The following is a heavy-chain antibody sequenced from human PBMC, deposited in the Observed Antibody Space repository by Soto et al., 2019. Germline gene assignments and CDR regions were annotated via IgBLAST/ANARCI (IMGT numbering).Heavy chain of an antibody. J-gene: IGHJ4*02. D-gene: IGHD3-10*01. V-gene: IGHV3-30*18. Sequence: QVQLVESGGGVVQPGRSLRLSCAASGFTFSSYGMHWVRQAPGKGLEWVAFISYDGSNKYYADSVKGRFIISRDNSKNTLYLQMNGLRAEDTAVFYCAKDHRYYGSGSQDYWGQGILVTVSS. CDR1: GFTFSSYG. CDR2: ISYDGSNK. CDR3: AKDHRYYGSGSQDY.